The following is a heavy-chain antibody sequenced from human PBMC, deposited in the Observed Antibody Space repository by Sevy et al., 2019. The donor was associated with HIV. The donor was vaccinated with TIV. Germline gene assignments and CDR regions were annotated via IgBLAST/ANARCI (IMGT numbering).Heavy chain of an antibody. V-gene: IGHV4-59*13. CDR2: IYYSGST. CDR1: GGSISSYY. Sequence: SETLSLTCTVSGGSISSYYWSWIRQPPGKGLEWIGYIYYSGSTNYNPSLKSRVTISVDTSKNQFSLKLSSVTAADTAVYYCARGERIAARPPFWDIYYYYGMDVWGPGTTVTVSS. J-gene: IGHJ6*02. CDR3: ARGERIAARPPFWDIYYYYGMDV. D-gene: IGHD6-6*01.